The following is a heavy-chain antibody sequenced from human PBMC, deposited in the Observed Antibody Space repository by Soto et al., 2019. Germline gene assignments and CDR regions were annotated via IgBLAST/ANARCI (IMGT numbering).Heavy chain of an antibody. Sequence: QVQLVQSGAEVKKPGASVKVSCKASGYTFTSYGISWVRLAPGQGLEWMGWISTSTGNTNYAQKLQGRVTMTTDTSTSTAYMELRSLRSDDTAVYYCARDAPIGAAVAFDYWGQGTLVTVSS. CDR2: ISTSTGNT. D-gene: IGHD6-13*01. CDR3: ARDAPIGAAVAFDY. J-gene: IGHJ4*02. V-gene: IGHV1-18*01. CDR1: GYTFTSYG.